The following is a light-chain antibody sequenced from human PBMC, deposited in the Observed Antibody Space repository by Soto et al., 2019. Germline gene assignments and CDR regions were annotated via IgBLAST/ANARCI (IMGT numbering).Light chain of an antibody. J-gene: IGKJ3*01. CDR1: QSVSSN. Sequence: EIVMTQSPATLSVSPGERATLSCRASQSVSSNLAWYQHNPGQAPRLLIYGASTRATGIPARVSGGGSGTGFTLTFSSLQSEDFAVYYCRQYNNWPFTFGPGTKVDIK. CDR2: GAS. V-gene: IGKV3-15*01. CDR3: RQYNNWPFT.